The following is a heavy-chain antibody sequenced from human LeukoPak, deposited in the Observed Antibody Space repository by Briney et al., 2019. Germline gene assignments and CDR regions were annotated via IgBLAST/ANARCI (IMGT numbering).Heavy chain of an antibody. V-gene: IGHV1-69*06. Sequence: SVKVSCKASGGTFSSYAISWVRQAPGQGLEWMGGIIPIFGTANYAQKFQGRVTITADKSTSTAYMELSSLRSEDTAVYYCARSLEWLLPPDYWGQGTLVTVSS. J-gene: IGHJ4*02. CDR3: ARSLEWLLPPDY. D-gene: IGHD3-3*01. CDR1: GGTFSSYA. CDR2: IIPIFGTA.